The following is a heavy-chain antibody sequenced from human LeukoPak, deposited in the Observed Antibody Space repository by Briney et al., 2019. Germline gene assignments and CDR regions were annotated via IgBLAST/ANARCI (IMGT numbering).Heavy chain of an antibody. J-gene: IGHJ6*02. Sequence: GGSLRLSCTASGFTFGDYAMSWFRQAPGEGLEWVGFIRSKAYGGTTEYAASVKGRFTISRDDSKSIAYLQMNSLKTEDTAVYYCTREVGARDPYYYYGMDVWGQGTTVTVSS. V-gene: IGHV3-49*03. CDR1: GFTFGDYA. D-gene: IGHD1-26*01. CDR2: IRSKAYGGTT. CDR3: TREVGARDPYYYYGMDV.